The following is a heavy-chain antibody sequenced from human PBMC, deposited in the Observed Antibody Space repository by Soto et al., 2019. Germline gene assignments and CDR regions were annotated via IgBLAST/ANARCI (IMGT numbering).Heavy chain of an antibody. V-gene: IGHV4-59*01. J-gene: IGHJ5*02. CDR1: VGSIVGYY. CDR3: PRDVNRWALRGFFDP. Sequence: PSETLSLTCSVSVGSIVGYYWSWIRQPPGKGLEWIGFIYYTGNTRYNPSLGSRVTISLDTSKNQFSLNLTSATAADTAFYYCPRDVNRWALRGFFDPWGRGAMVTVSS. CDR2: IYYTGNT. D-gene: IGHD4-17*01.